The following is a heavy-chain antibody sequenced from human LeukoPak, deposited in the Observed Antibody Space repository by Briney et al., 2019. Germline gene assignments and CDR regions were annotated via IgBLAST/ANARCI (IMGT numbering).Heavy chain of an antibody. D-gene: IGHD6-13*01. J-gene: IGHJ6*02. CDR1: GFIFSNYW. Sequence: GGSLRLSCEASGFIFSNYWMSWVRQAPGKGLEWVANIKQDGDKQYYVDSVKGRFTISRDNVKNSLYLQMNSLRAEDTAVYYCAKVREQQLAYYYYGMDVWGQGTTVTVSS. V-gene: IGHV3-7*03. CDR2: IKQDGDKQ. CDR3: AKVREQQLAYYYYGMDV.